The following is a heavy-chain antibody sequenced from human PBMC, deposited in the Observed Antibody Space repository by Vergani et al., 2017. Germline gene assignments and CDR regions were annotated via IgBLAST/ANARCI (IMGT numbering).Heavy chain of an antibody. Sequence: QVQLQESGPGLVKPSETLSLTCTVSGGSVSSGSYYWSWIRQHPGKGLEWIGYIYYSGSTYYNPSLKSRVTISVDTSKNQFSLKLSSVTAADTAVYYCARDGRYGSGSYLGRHDAFDIWGQGTMVTVSS. J-gene: IGHJ3*02. D-gene: IGHD3-10*01. V-gene: IGHV4-31*03. CDR3: ARDGRYGSGSYLGRHDAFDI. CDR1: GGSVSSGSYY. CDR2: IYYSGST.